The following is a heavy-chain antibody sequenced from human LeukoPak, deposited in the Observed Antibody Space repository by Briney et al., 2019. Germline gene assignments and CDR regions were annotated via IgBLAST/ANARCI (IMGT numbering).Heavy chain of an antibody. CDR3: AREPATYGDDSYFDY. V-gene: IGHV4-59*12. Sequence: SETLSLTCTVSGGSISSYYWSWIRQPPGKGLEWIGSIYYSGSTYYNPSLKGRVTISVDTSKNQFSLKLSSVTAADTAVYYCAREPATYGDDSYFDYWGQGTLVTVSS. J-gene: IGHJ4*02. CDR2: IYYSGST. D-gene: IGHD4-17*01. CDR1: GGSISSYY.